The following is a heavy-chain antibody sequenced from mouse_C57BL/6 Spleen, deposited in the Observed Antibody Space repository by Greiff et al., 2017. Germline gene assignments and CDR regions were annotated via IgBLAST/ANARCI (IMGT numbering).Heavy chain of an antibody. CDR1: GYTFTDYE. CDR3: TRWDGYYNY. Sequence: VKLQESGAELVRPGASVTLSCKASGYTFTDYEMHWVKQTPVHGLEWIGAIDPETGGTAYNQKFKGKAILTADKSSSTAYMELRSLTSEDSAVYYCTRWDGYYNYWGQGTTLTVSS. V-gene: IGHV1-15*01. D-gene: IGHD2-3*01. CDR2: IDPETGGT. J-gene: IGHJ2*01.